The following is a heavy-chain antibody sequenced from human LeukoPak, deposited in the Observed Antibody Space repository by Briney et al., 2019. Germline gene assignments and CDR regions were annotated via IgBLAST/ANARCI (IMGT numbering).Heavy chain of an antibody. Sequence: SVKVSCKASGGTFSSYAISWVRQAPGQGLEWMGGIIPIFGTANYAQKFQGRVTITTDESTSTAYMELSSLRSDDTAVYYCAREDVPAAIGYFQHWGQGTLVTVSS. CDR2: IIPIFGTA. V-gene: IGHV1-69*05. CDR1: GGTFSSYA. D-gene: IGHD2-2*01. J-gene: IGHJ1*01. CDR3: AREDVPAAIGYFQH.